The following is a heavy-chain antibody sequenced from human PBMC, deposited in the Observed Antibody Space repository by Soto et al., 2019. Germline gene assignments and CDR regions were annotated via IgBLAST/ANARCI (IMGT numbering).Heavy chain of an antibody. CDR3: ARDVSPGSVPYYDAFDI. Sequence: EVQLVESGGGLVQPGESLRLSCSASGFTFSDYWMTWVRQAPGKGLEWVANIRKDESKKSYLDSVRGRFTVSRDNARNLLYLQMDSLRAEDTALYYCARDVSPGSVPYYDAFDIWGQGTMVTVSS. J-gene: IGHJ3*02. CDR2: IRKDESKK. D-gene: IGHD3-22*01. V-gene: IGHV3-7*05. CDR1: GFTFSDYW.